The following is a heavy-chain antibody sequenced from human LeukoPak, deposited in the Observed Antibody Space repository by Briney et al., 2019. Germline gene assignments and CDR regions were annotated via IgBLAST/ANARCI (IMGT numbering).Heavy chain of an antibody. J-gene: IGHJ6*03. CDR1: GASISSSY. V-gene: IGHV4-59*08. D-gene: IGHD1-1*01. Sequence: PSETLSLTCTVSGASISSSYWSWIRQSPGKGLEWIGYIHYSGSTNFNPSLKSRVTMSVDTSRNQLSLNLSSVTAADTAVYYCARLSPIQAVQHYYYHSMDVWGKGTTVTVSS. CDR3: ARLSPIQAVQHYYYHSMDV. CDR2: IHYSGST.